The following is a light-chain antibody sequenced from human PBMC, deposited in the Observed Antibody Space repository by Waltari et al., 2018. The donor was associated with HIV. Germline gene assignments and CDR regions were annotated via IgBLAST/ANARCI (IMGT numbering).Light chain of an antibody. CDR1: SSDIGNYNF. Sequence: QSALTQPVSVSGSPGQSITISCTGTSSDIGNYNFVSWYQQHPGKAPKLLIYEVTNRPSGVSNRFSGSKSGNTASLTISGLQAEDEGDYFCSSYTGSGTLVVFGGGTNLTVL. J-gene: IGLJ3*02. CDR3: SSYTGSGTLVV. V-gene: IGLV2-14*01. CDR2: EVT.